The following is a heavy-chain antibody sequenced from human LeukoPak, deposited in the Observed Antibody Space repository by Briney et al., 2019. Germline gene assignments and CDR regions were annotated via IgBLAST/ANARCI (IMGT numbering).Heavy chain of an antibody. V-gene: IGHV1-8*01. D-gene: IGHD3-22*01. Sequence: ASVTVSCKASGYTFTSYDINWVRQAPGQGLEWMGCMNPNSGNTGYAQKFQGRFTMNRNTSISTAYMELSSLKSEDTAVYYCARSDRCFDYWGQGTLVTVSS. CDR2: MNPNSGNT. CDR1: GYTFTSYD. J-gene: IGHJ4*02. CDR3: ARSDRCFDY.